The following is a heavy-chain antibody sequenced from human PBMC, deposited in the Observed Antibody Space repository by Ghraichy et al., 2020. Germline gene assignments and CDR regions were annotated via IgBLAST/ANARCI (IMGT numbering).Heavy chain of an antibody. CDR1: GFIVSTNS. V-gene: IGHV3-53*01. Sequence: GESLNISCAASGFIVSTNSMTWVRQAPGKGLEWVSVIYSGGSTYYVDSVKGRFTISRDNSKNTLYLQMSSLRAEDTAVYYCARGHYGMDVWGLGTTVTVSS. CDR3: ARGHYGMDV. CDR2: IYSGGST. J-gene: IGHJ6*02.